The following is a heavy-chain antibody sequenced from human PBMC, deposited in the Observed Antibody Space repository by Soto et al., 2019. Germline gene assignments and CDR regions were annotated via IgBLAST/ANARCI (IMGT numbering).Heavy chain of an antibody. Sequence: QVQLVQSGAEVKKPGSSVKVSCKASGGTFSSYTISWVRQAPGQGLEWMGRIIPILGIANYAQKFQGRVXIXAXISTSTAYMELSSLRSEDTAVYYCASNHDTAMPSDYWGQGTLVTVSS. J-gene: IGHJ4*02. CDR1: GGTFSSYT. CDR2: IIPILGIA. D-gene: IGHD5-18*01. V-gene: IGHV1-69*02. CDR3: ASNHDTAMPSDY.